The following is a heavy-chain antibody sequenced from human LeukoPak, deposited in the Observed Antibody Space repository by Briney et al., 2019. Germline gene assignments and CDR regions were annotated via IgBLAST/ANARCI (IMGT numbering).Heavy chain of an antibody. D-gene: IGHD1-26*01. CDR2: IYYSGST. V-gene: IGHV4-59*11. CDR1: GGSISSHY. Sequence: SETLSLTCTDSGGSISSHYWSSIREPPGKRLERSGYIYYSGSTNYNPSLKSRVTISVETSKTQCSLKLSSVTAAATAVYYCAKDPGWELSHWFAPWGQGTLVTVSS. CDR3: AKDPGWELSHWFAP. J-gene: IGHJ5*02.